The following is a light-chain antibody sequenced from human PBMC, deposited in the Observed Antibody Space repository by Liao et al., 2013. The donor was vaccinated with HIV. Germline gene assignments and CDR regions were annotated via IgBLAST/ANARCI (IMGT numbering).Light chain of an antibody. J-gene: IGLJ1*01. V-gene: IGLV3-25*03. CDR2: KDT. Sequence: SYELTQPPSASVSPGQTARITCSGDALPKQYSFWYQQKSGQAPVLLIYKDTERPSGIPERFSGSTSGTTVTLTISGVQAEDEADYYCQSTDSSGSYYVFGPGTKVTVL. CDR1: ALPKQY. CDR3: QSTDSSGSYYV.